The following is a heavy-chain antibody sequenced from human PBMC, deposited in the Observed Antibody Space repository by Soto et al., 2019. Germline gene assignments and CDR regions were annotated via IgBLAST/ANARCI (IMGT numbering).Heavy chain of an antibody. J-gene: IGHJ5*02. Sequence: ASVKVSCKASGGTFSSYAISWVRQAPGQGLEWMGIINPSGGSTSYAQKFQGRVTMTRDTSTSTVYMELSSLRSEDTAVYYCAREGTPYHYYGSGSYSFDPWGQGTLVTVSS. D-gene: IGHD3-10*01. V-gene: IGHV1-46*01. CDR1: GGTFSSYA. CDR2: INPSGGST. CDR3: AREGTPYHYYGSGSYSFDP.